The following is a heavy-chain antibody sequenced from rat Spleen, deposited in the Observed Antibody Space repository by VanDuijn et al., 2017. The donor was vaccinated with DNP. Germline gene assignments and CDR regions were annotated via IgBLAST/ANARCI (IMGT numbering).Heavy chain of an antibody. Sequence: QVQLMESGPGLVQPSETLSLTCTVSGFSLTTYNVHWVRQPPGKGLEWMGIMWSGGSTDYNSALKSRLSISRDTSKNQVFLKMNSLQTEDTAMYFCARIGNYDVMDAWGQGASVTVSS. CDR1: GFSLTTYN. D-gene: IGHD1-5*01. CDR3: ARIGNYDVMDA. J-gene: IGHJ4*01. CDR2: MWSGGST. V-gene: IGHV2-45*01.